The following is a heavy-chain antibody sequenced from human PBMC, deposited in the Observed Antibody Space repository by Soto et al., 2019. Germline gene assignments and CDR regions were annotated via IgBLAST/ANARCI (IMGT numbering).Heavy chain of an antibody. V-gene: IGHV4-59*01. J-gene: IGHJ5*02. CDR3: ARVGNYGDYSFDP. CDR1: GGSISSYY. D-gene: IGHD4-17*01. Sequence: SETLSLTCTVSGGSISSYYWSWIRQPPGKGLEWIGYIYYSGSTNYNPSLKSRVTISVDTSKNQFSLKLSSVTAADTAVYYCARVGNYGDYSFDPWGQGTLVTVSS. CDR2: IYYSGST.